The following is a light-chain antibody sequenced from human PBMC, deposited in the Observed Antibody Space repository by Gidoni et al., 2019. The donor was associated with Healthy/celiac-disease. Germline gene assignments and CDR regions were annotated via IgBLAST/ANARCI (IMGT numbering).Light chain of an antibody. CDR1: QLVSSN. CDR3: QQYNNWPRT. Sequence: EIVMTQSPATLSVSPVERATLSCRASQLVSSNLAWYQQKPGQAPRLLIYGASTRATGIPARFIVSGSGTDFTLTISSLQSEDFAVYYCQQYNNWPRTFXXXTNLEIK. V-gene: IGKV3-15*01. J-gene: IGKJ2*01. CDR2: GAS.